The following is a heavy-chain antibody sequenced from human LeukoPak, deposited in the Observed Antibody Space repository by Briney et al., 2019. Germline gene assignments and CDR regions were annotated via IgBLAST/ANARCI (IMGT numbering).Heavy chain of an antibody. Sequence: PGGSLRLSCAASGFTFSAYWMTWIRQAPGKGLEWVANIKQDGSEKYYVDSVQGRFTISRDNSKNKLYLQMNSLRAEDTAVYYYAKRLTALATYYFDYWGQGTLVTVSS. CDR3: AKRLTALATYYFDY. V-gene: IGHV3-7*03. CDR2: IKQDGSEK. CDR1: GFTFSAYW. J-gene: IGHJ4*02. D-gene: IGHD2-8*01.